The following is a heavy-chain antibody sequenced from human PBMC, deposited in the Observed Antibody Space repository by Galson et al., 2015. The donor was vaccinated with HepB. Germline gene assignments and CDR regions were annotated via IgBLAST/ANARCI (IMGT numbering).Heavy chain of an antibody. CDR1: GYTFTSYG. CDR2: ISAYNGNT. J-gene: IGHJ3*02. CDR3: ARDTWVINTLNDVFDI. D-gene: IGHD2-21*01. V-gene: IGHV1-18*01. Sequence: SVKVSCKASGYTFTSYGISWVRQAPGQGLEWMGWISAYNGNTNYAQKLQGRVTMTTDTSTSTAYMELRSLRSDDTAVYYCARDTWVINTLNDVFDIWGQGTMVTVSS.